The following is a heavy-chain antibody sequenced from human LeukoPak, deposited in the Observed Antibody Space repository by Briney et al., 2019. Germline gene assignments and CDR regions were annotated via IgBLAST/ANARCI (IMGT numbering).Heavy chain of an antibody. CDR2: MGGRGGST. D-gene: IGHD3-22*01. CDR1: GFTFSSYA. CDR3: ARTAGYYDSSGYRGPFDY. J-gene: IGHJ4*02. Sequence: GGSLRLYCAASGFTFSSYAMSWVRQALGKELEWVSAMGGRGGSTYCADSVKGRFTISRDNTKDRMYLQMNSLRAEDTAVYYCARTAGYYDSSGYRGPFDYWGQGTLVTVSS. V-gene: IGHV3-23*01.